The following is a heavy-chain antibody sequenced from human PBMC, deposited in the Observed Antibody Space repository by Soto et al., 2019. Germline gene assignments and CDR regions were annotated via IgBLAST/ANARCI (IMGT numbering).Heavy chain of an antibody. CDR2: IFSNDEK. CDR3: ARIFDSSITFDP. V-gene: IGHV2-26*01. CDR1: GFSLSNARMG. D-gene: IGHD3-22*01. J-gene: IGHJ5*02. Sequence: SGPTLVNPTETLTLTCTVSGFSLSNARMGVSWIRQPPGKALEWLAHIFSNDEKSYSTSLRSRLTISKDTSKSQVVLTMTNMDPVDTATYYCARIFDSSITFDPWGQGTLVTVSS.